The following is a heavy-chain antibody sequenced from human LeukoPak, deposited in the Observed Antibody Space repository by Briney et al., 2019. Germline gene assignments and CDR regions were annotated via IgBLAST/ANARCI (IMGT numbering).Heavy chain of an antibody. CDR3: AKVNRGSVVNYFGLDS. CDR1: GFTFSTYA. J-gene: IGHJ4*02. Sequence: GGSLRLSCSASGFTFSTYAMHWVRQAPGKGLEWVSAVDGSGGRTFYADSVKGRFTISRDNSKNVLYLQMNSLTVDDTATHYCAKVNRGSVVNYFGLDSWGQGTLVTVSS. CDR2: VDGSGGRT. V-gene: IGHV3-23*01. D-gene: IGHD2/OR15-2a*01.